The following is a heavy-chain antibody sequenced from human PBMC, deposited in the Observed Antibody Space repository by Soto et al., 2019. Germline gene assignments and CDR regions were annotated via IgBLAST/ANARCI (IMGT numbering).Heavy chain of an antibody. CDR1: GDSVSNYY. D-gene: IGHD2-15*01. V-gene: IGHV4-4*07. Sequence: PSETLSLTCTVSGDSVSNYYWSWIRQPAGRGLEWIGRVYSSGATNYNPSLNGRVTMSVDTSRNQFSLKLSSVTAADTAVYYCATHDLIGYCSGGSCYGDYWGQGTLVTVSS. J-gene: IGHJ4*02. CDR2: VYSSGAT. CDR3: ATHDLIGYCSGGSCYGDY.